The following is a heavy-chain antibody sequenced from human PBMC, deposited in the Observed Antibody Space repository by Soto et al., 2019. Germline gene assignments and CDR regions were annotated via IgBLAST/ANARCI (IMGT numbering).Heavy chain of an antibody. Sequence: PGGSLRLSCAASGFPFSSDWMHWVRPAAGKGLVWVSRINMDGSSTNYADSVKGRFTISRDNAKNTLYLQMNSLRADDTAVYYCARGPRGLYGNDYWGQGALVTVSS. CDR3: ARGPRGLYGNDY. V-gene: IGHV3-74*01. J-gene: IGHJ4*02. CDR1: GFPFSSDW. D-gene: IGHD4-4*01. CDR2: INMDGSST.